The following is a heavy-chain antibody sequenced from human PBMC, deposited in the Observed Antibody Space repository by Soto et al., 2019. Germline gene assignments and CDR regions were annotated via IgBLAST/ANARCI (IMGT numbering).Heavy chain of an antibody. CDR3: ARGEWMIRGADSYYYMDV. D-gene: IGHD3-10*01. Sequence: QVQLQQWGAGLLRPSETLSLTCAVYGGSFNDYYWTWIRQPPGKGLAWIGEIKHKTNNHYNPSPESLVTFSVDTSKNQFSLRLTSVTAADTALYYCARGEWMIRGADSYYYMDVWGKGTTVTVSS. CDR1: GGSFNDYY. J-gene: IGHJ6*03. CDR2: IKHKTNN. V-gene: IGHV4-34*02.